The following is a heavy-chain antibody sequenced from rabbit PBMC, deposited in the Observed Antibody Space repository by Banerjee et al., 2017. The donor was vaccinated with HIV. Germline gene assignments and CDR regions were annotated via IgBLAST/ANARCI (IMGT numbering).Heavy chain of an antibody. Sequence: QSLEESGGDLVKPGASLTLTCKASGFDLSSYYYMCWVRQAPGKGLEWIACIDAGSSGSTGYASWAKGRFTISKTSSTTVTLQMTSLTAADTATYFCARDFNGWGEGRLDLWGQGTLVTVS. CDR1: GFDLSSYYY. V-gene: IGHV1S40*01. D-gene: IGHD4-1*01. J-gene: IGHJ3*01. CDR3: ARDFNGWGEGRLDL. CDR2: IDAGSSGST.